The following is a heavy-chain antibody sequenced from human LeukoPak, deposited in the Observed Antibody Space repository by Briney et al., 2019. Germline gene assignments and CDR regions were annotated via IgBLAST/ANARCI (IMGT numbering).Heavy chain of an antibody. CDR3: AKGLKAFSY. J-gene: IGHJ4*02. V-gene: IGHV3-23*01. Sequence: GGSLRLSCAASGFTFDDYAMHWVRQAPGKGLEWVSAISGSGGSTYYADSVKGRFTISRDNSKNTLYLQMNSLRAEDTAVYYCAKGLKAFSYWGQGTLVTVSS. CDR1: GFTFDDYA. CDR2: ISGSGGST.